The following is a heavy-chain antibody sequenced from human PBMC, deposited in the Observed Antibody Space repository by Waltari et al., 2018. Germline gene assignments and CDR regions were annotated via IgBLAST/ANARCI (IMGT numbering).Heavy chain of an antibody. J-gene: IGHJ4*02. CDR3: ARGLSFYYGSGSYYKYYYFDY. CDR2: INHSGST. Sequence: QVQLQQWGAGLFKPSETLSLTCAVYGGSFRGYYWIWIRQPPGKGLEWIGEINHSGSTNYNPSLKSRVTISVDTSKNQFSLKLSSVTAADTAVYYCARGLSFYYGSGSYYKYYYFDYWGQGTLVTVSS. V-gene: IGHV4-34*01. D-gene: IGHD3-10*01. CDR1: GGSFRGYY.